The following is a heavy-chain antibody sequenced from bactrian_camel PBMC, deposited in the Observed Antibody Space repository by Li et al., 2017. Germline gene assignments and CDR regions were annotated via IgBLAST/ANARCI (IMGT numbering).Heavy chain of an antibody. V-gene: IGHV3S68*01. J-gene: IGHJ4*01. CDR2: ISKDDVP. D-gene: IGHD3*01. Sequence: HVQLVESGGGSVQAGGSLRVSCALSGDTTSGYCMGWFRQAPGKEREGIASISKDDVPTYATSVQGRFCISKDTAKNTLDLQMDSLTPDDTAMYYCAAKLPFECYVDSSDFDNWGQGTQVTVS. CDR3: AAKLPFECYVDSSDFDN. CDR1: GDTTSGYC.